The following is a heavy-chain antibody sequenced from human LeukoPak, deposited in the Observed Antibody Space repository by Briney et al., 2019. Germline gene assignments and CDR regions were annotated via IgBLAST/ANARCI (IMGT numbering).Heavy chain of an antibody. CDR1: GASISSNNYY. Sequence: SETLSLTCTVSGASISSNNYYWGWVRQPPGKGLEWIGNIYSSGNTYYNASLKSRVTIYIDTSKNQFSLNLSSVTAADTAVYYCARLVSYYASGSYLSYFDYWGQGTLVTVSS. J-gene: IGHJ4*02. CDR3: ARLVSYYASGSYLSYFDY. V-gene: IGHV4-39*01. D-gene: IGHD3-10*01. CDR2: IYSSGNT.